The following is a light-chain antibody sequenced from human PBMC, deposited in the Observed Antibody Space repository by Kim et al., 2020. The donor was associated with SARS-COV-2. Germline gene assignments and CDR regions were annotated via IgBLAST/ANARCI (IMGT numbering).Light chain of an antibody. CDR2: DVS. CDR1: NSDVGGYIH. CDR3: ASFTSSTTWV. Sequence: GQSSTISCTGTNSDVGGYIHVSWYQQHPGKAPKLIIYDVSKRPSGASDRFSGSKSANTASLTISGLQAEDEAEYYCASFTSSTTWVFGGGTKLTVL. V-gene: IGLV2-14*04. J-gene: IGLJ3*02.